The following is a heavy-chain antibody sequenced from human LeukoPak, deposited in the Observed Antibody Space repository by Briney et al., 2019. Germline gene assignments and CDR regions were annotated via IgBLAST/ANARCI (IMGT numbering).Heavy chain of an antibody. CDR3: ARWGDGFDY. CDR2: IHHNGAA. V-gene: IGHV4-59*08. J-gene: IGHJ4*02. D-gene: IGHD3-16*01. Sequence: SETLSLTCTVSGASITSYYWSWIRQSPGKGLEWLGYIHHNGAANYNPSLQSRVTTSVAVSKGQFSLRLTSMTATDTALYYCARWGDGFDYWGQGTLVTVSS. CDR1: GASITSYY.